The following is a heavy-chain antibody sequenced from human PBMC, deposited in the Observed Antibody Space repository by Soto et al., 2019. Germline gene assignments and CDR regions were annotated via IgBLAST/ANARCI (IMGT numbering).Heavy chain of an antibody. CDR3: ARHKTSPPNMWYSFGLYA. J-gene: IGHJ6*02. Sequence: GESLKISCKASGDADLFNTYWIGWVRQRPGNGLEWMRIVFPSDSDTRYSPSFQGQVTISAXKDXXTAYLQWNSVKPSDSAICCCARHKTSPPNMWYSFGLYAWGQWTTVTVSS. V-gene: IGHV5-51*01. CDR2: VFPSDSDT. D-gene: IGHD2-15*01. CDR1: GDADLFNTYW.